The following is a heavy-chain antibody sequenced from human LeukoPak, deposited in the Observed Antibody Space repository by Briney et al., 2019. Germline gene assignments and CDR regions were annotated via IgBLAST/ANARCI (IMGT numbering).Heavy chain of an antibody. CDR3: AKPSQGWHYYFDN. CDR2: ISGSGGDT. D-gene: IGHD6-19*01. V-gene: IGHV3-23*01. CDR1: GFTFSSYN. Sequence: GGSLRLSCAASGFTFSSYNMAWIRQAPGKGLEWVSAISGSGGDTYYADSVKGRFTTSRDNSENTLYLQMNSLTAEDTAMYYCAKPSQGWHYYFDNWGQGTLVTVSS. J-gene: IGHJ4*02.